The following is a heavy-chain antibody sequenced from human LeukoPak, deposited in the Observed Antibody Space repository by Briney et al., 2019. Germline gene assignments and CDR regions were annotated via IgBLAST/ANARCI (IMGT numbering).Heavy chain of an antibody. J-gene: IGHJ4*02. V-gene: IGHV3-23*01. CDR2: ISGSGGST. D-gene: IGHD3-9*01. CDR3: AKDRAHDILTGYYIAPSYFDY. CDR1: GFTFSSYG. Sequence: GGSLRLSCAASGFTFSSYGMSWVRQAPGKGLEWVSAISGSGGSTYYADSVKGRFTISRDNSKNTLYLQMNSLRAEDTAVYYCAKDRAHDILTGYYIAPSYFDYWGQGTLVTVSS.